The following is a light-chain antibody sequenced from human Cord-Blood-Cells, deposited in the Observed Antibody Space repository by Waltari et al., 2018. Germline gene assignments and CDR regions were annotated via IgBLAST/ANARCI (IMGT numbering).Light chain of an antibody. V-gene: IGKV1-5*01. CDR1: QSISSW. J-gene: IGKJ1*01. Sequence: DIQMTQSPSTLSASVGDRVTITCRASQSISSWFAWYQQKPGKAPKLLIYDASSLESGVPSRFSGSGSGTEFTLTISSLQPDEFATYYCQKYNSYSTFGQGTKVEIK. CDR3: QKYNSYST. CDR2: DAS.